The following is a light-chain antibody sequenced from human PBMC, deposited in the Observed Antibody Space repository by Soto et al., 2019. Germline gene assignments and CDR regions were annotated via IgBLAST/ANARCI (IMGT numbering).Light chain of an antibody. V-gene: IGKV3-15*01. CDR3: KQYNTWPYT. CDR1: QRVSSN. J-gene: IGKJ2*01. Sequence: EIVMTQAPAAVSVSPGEIVTLCCRASQRVSSNLACDQHKPGQAPRLLIYGASTRATGIPARLRGSGSGTAFNLTTSSLHSGDFAASHCKQYNTWPYTFGQGNKLE. CDR2: GAS.